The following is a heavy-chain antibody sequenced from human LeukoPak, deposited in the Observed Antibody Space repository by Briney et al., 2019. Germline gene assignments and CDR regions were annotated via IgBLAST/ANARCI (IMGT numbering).Heavy chain of an antibody. CDR3: AREGDYGGNSGSFDY. CDR1: GFTFSIYT. CDR2: ISYDGTNK. Sequence: GGSLRLSCAASGFTFSIYTMHWVRQAPGKGLEWVAFISYDGTNKHYADSVKGRFTISRDNSKNTLYLQMNSLRAEDTAVYYCAREGDYGGNSGSFDYWGQGTLVTVSS. J-gene: IGHJ4*02. V-gene: IGHV3-30-3*01. D-gene: IGHD4-23*01.